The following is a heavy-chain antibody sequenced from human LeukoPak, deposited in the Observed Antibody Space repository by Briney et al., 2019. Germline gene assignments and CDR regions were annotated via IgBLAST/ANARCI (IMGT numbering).Heavy chain of an antibody. CDR3: ARTVGTTSRGHYFDY. CDR2: IYYSGST. D-gene: IGHD2-2*01. CDR1: GGSISSYY. V-gene: IGHV4-59*01. J-gene: IGHJ4*02. Sequence: PSETLSLTCTVSGGSISSYYWSWIRQPPGKGLEWIGYIYYSGSTNYNPSLKSRVTISVDTSKNQFSLKLSSVTAADTAVYYCARTVGTTSRGHYFDYWGQGTLVTVSS.